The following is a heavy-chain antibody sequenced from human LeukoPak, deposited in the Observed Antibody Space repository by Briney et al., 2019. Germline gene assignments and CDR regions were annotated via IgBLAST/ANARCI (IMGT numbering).Heavy chain of an antibody. Sequence: GGSLRLSCAASGFTFSGYGMHWVRQAPGKGLEWVAVISYDGSYKYYADSVQGRFTISRDNAKNSLYLQMISLRAEDTAVYYCARAINYNFDYWGQGTLVTVSS. CDR1: GFTFSGYG. V-gene: IGHV3-30*03. J-gene: IGHJ4*02. D-gene: IGHD4-11*01. CDR2: ISYDGSYK. CDR3: ARAINYNFDY.